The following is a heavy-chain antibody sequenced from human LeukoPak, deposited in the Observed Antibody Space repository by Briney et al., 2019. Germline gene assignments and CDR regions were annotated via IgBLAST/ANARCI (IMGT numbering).Heavy chain of an antibody. Sequence: SPETLSLTCTVSGGSISSYFWSWIRQPPGKGLEWIGYFSYGGRTNYNPSLKSRVTISGDTSKNQISLKLSSVTAADTAVYCCARHSLKRFDADFDYWGQGTLVTVSS. CDR3: ARHSLKRFDADFDY. J-gene: IGHJ4*02. D-gene: IGHD3-9*01. CDR2: FSYGGRT. CDR1: GGSISSYF. V-gene: IGHV4-59*08.